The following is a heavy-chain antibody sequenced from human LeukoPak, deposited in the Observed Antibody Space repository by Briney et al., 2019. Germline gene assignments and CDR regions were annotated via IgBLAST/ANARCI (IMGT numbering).Heavy chain of an antibody. V-gene: IGHV1-69*04. CDR3: ARAFTIFGVVTPRSGMDV. Sequence: ASVTVSCKASGGTFSSYAISWVRQAPGQGLEWMGRIIPILGIANYAQKFQGRVTITADKSTSTAYMELSSLRSEDTAVYYCARAFTIFGVVTPRSGMDVWGQGTTVTVSS. CDR2: IIPILGIA. J-gene: IGHJ6*02. D-gene: IGHD3-3*01. CDR1: GGTFSSYA.